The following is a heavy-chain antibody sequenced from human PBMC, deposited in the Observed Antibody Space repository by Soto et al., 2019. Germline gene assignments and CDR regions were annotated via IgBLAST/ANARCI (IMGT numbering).Heavy chain of an antibody. V-gene: IGHV1-2*02. CDR1: GYVFSDFY. CDR3: ARSKAKAGTGEFDS. Sequence: QEQLVQSGAEVKKPGASVRVSCRASGYVFSDFYLHWVRQAPGQGLEWMGWINPSTGRTKYAAKFQDRVIISSDTSITTVFLEMSGLKSDDTAVFFCARSKAKAGTGEFDSWGQGTQVTVSS. J-gene: IGHJ4*02. CDR2: INPSTGRT. D-gene: IGHD6-19*01.